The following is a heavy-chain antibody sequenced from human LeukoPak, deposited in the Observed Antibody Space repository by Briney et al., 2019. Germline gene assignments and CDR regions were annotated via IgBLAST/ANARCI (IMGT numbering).Heavy chain of an antibody. J-gene: IGHJ4*02. CDR2: IYYSGST. CDR1: GGSISSGGYY. V-gene: IGHV4-31*03. D-gene: IGHD2-15*01. Sequence: SQTLSLTCTVSGGSISSGGYYWSWIRQHPGKGLEWIGYIYYSGSTYYNPSLKSRVTISVDTSKNQFSLKLSSVTAADTAVYYCARHVVYCSGGSCHSFDYWGQGTLVTVSS. CDR3: ARHVVYCSGGSCHSFDY.